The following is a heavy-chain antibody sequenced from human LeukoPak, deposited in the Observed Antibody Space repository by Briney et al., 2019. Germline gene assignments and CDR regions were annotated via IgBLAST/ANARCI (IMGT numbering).Heavy chain of an antibody. J-gene: IGHJ4*02. V-gene: IGHV4-39*01. CDR3: ARHKWELLESSD. D-gene: IGHD1-26*01. CDR2: IYYSGST. Sequence: PSETLSLTCTVSGGSISSSSYYWGWIRQPPGKGLEWIGSIYYSGSTYYNPSLKSRVTISVDTSKNQFSLKLSSVTAADTAVYYCARHKWELLESSDWGQGTLVAVSS. CDR1: GGSISSSSYY.